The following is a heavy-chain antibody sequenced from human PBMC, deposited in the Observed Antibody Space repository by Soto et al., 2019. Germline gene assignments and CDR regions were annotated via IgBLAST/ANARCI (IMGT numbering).Heavy chain of an antibody. J-gene: IGHJ6*02. D-gene: IGHD3-3*01. CDR1: GGSISSYY. CDR3: ARVQWGDLHYDFWSGYLADGMDV. CDR2: IYYSGST. V-gene: IGHV4-59*01. Sequence: SETLSLTCTVSGGSISSYYWSWIRQPPGKGLEWIGYIYYSGSTNYNPSLKSRVTISVDTSKNQFSLKLSSVTAADTAVYYCARVQWGDLHYDFWSGYLADGMDVWGQGTTVTVSS.